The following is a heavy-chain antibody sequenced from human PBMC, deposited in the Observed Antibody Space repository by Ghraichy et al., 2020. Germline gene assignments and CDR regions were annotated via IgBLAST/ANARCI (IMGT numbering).Heavy chain of an antibody. CDR1: GFTFSIYA. D-gene: IGHD2-15*01. J-gene: IGHJ6*02. CDR2: ISGSAGGT. V-gene: IGHV3-23*01. CDR3: GRGVANYYYFGLDV. Sequence: GGSLRLSCAASGFTFSIYAMSWVRRAPGKGLEWVSGISGSAGGTYYADSVKGRFTISRDNSKNTLYLEVTSLRVEDTAVHYCGRGVANYYYFGLDVWGQGTTVTVSS.